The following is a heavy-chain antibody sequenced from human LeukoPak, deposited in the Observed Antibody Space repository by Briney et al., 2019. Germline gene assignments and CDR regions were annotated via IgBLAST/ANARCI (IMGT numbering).Heavy chain of an antibody. J-gene: IGHJ4*02. V-gene: IGHV3-33*01. CDR3: ARDRYSGTTVITPAY. Sequence: PGGSLRLSCAASGFPFNSYGVHWVRQAPGKGLEWVAVIWHDGINKYYADSVKGRFTVSRDNSKNTIYLEMNSLRAEDTAVYYCARDRYSGTTVITPAYWGQGALVTVSS. CDR2: IWHDGINK. D-gene: IGHD4-23*01. CDR1: GFPFNSYG.